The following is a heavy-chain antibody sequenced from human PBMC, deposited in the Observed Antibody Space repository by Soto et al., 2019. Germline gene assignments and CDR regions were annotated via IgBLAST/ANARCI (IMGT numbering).Heavy chain of an antibody. CDR2: ISYDGSNK. CDR1: GFTFSSYG. D-gene: IGHD5-18*01. Sequence: GGSLRLSCAASGFTFSSYGMHWVRQAPGKGLEWVAVISYDGSNKYYADSVKGRFTISRDNSKNTLYLQMNSLRAEDTAVYYCAKDGTSYSYRYEATYYFDYWGQGTLVTVSS. J-gene: IGHJ4*02. CDR3: AKDGTSYSYRYEATYYFDY. V-gene: IGHV3-30*18.